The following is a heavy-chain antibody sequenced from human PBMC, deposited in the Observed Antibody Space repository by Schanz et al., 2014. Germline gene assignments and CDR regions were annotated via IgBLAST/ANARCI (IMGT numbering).Heavy chain of an antibody. Sequence: QVQLVESGGGVVQPGRSLRLSCTASGFPFSDYFIAWIRQPPGKGLEWISYITYNGGTIYYADSVKGRFTISRDNAKNSLFLQMNSLRADDTAVYYCARKVVATIGGYYDNWGQGTLVIVSS. CDR1: GFPFSDYF. D-gene: IGHD5-12*01. CDR3: ARKVVATIGGYYDN. V-gene: IGHV3-11*01. J-gene: IGHJ4*02. CDR2: ITYNGGTI.